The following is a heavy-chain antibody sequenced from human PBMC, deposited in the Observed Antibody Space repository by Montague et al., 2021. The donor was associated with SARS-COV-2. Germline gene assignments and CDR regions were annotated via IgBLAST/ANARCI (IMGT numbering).Heavy chain of an antibody. CDR1: GFTFSSYA. Sequence: SLRLSCAASGFTFSSYAMHWVRQAPGKRLEWVAVISYDGSNKYYVDSVKGRFSISRDNSKNTLYLQMNSLRAEDTAVYYCARQLIVFVPAAPGSPTHETYDYAMDVWGQGTTVTVSS. CDR2: ISYDGSNK. D-gene: IGHD2-2*01. V-gene: IGHV3-30*04. CDR3: ARQLIVFVPAAPGSPTHETYDYAMDV. J-gene: IGHJ6*02.